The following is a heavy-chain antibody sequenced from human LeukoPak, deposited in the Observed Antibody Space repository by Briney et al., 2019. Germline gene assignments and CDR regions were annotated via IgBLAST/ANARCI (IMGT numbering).Heavy chain of an antibody. J-gene: IGHJ6*04. V-gene: IGHV3-53*01. D-gene: IGHD3-10*02. Sequence: GGSLRLSCAASGFTVSSNYMSWVRQAPGKGLEWVSVIYSVGSTYYADSVKGRFTISRDNSKNTLSLQMNSLRVEDTAVYYCASCSGQTNYYGMDVWGKGTTLTV. CDR1: GFTVSSNY. CDR3: ASCSGQTNYYGMDV. CDR2: IYSVGST.